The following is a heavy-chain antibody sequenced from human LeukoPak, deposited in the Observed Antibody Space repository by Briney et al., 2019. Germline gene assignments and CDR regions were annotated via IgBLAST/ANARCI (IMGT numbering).Heavy chain of an antibody. Sequence: GASVKVSCKASGYTFTSYDINWVRQATGQGLEWMGWMNPNSGNTGYAQKLQGRVTMTRNTSISTAYMELSSLRSEDTAVYYCARVLRLGELPDGYWGQGTLVTVSS. V-gene: IGHV1-8*01. CDR2: MNPNSGNT. CDR1: GYTFTSYD. CDR3: ARVLRLGELPDGY. J-gene: IGHJ4*02. D-gene: IGHD3-16*01.